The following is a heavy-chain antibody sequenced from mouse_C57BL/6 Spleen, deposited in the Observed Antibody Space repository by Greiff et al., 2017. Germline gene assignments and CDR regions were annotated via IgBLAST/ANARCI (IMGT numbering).Heavy chain of an antibody. CDR2: IWLDDDK. V-gene: IGHV8-8*01. CDR3: ARGVGHDFDD. J-gene: IGHJ2*01. D-gene: IGHD1-1*02. Sequence: QVTLKESGPGILQPSQTLSLTCSFSGFSLSTFGMGVGWIRQPSGKGLEWLAHIWLDDDKSYNPALTSRLPISKDTSNNQVFLKIAKVDTADTATYYCARGVGHDFDDWGQGTTLTVSS. CDR1: GFSLSTFGMG.